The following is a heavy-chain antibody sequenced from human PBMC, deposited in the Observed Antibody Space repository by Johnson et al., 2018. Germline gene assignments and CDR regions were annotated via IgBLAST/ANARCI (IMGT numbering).Heavy chain of an antibody. D-gene: IGHD3-3*01. Sequence: QVQLVESGGGVVQPGRSLRLSCTTSGFTFSRHGMHWVRQAAGKGLEWVADIWYDGSRQYYADSVKGRFTISRDNAKNTLYLQLNSLRAEDTAVYYCARGWSGINCQYYYYSMDVWGQGNTVTVSS. CDR2: IWYDGSRQ. J-gene: IGHJ6*02. CDR3: ARGWSGINCQYYYYSMDV. V-gene: IGHV3-33*01. CDR1: GFTFSRHG.